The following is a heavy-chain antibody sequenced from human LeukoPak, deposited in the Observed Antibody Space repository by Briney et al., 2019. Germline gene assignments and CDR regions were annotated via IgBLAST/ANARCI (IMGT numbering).Heavy chain of an antibody. V-gene: IGHV3-23*01. CDR2: ISGSAGST. Sequence: PGGSLRLSCAASGFTFSSYAMSSVRQAPGKGLEWVSAISGSAGSTYYADSVKGRFTISRDNSKNTLYLQMNSLRAEDTAVYYCAKDGYCSSTSCKTTHPFDYWGQGTLVTVSS. CDR1: GFTFSSYA. J-gene: IGHJ4*02. D-gene: IGHD2-2*01. CDR3: AKDGYCSSTSCKTTHPFDY.